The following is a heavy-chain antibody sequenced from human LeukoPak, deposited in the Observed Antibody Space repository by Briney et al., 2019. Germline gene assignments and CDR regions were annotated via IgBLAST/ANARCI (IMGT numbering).Heavy chain of an antibody. CDR3: TRGDLVGVTGRAYQH. J-gene: IGHJ1*01. V-gene: IGHV3-7*01. D-gene: IGHD1-26*01. CDR2: IKQDGSEK. Sequence: GGSLRLSCAASGFTFSSYWMSWVRQAPGKGLEWVANIKQDGSEKFYMDSVKGRFTISRDNAKNSLYLQMNSLRAEDTAVYYCTRGDLVGVTGRAYQHWGQGTLATVSS. CDR1: GFTFSSYW.